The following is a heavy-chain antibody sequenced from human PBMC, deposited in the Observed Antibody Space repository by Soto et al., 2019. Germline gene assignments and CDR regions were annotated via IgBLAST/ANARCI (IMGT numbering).Heavy chain of an antibody. CDR3: ARTVVVTAILAFDY. V-gene: IGHV4-59*01. Sequence: PSETLSLTCTVSGGSISSYYWSWIRQPPGKGLEWIGYIYYSGSTNYNPSLKSRVTISVDTSKNQFSLKLSSVTAADTAVYYCARTVVVTAILAFDYWGQGTLVTVSS. J-gene: IGHJ4*02. D-gene: IGHD2-21*02. CDR2: IYYSGST. CDR1: GGSISSYY.